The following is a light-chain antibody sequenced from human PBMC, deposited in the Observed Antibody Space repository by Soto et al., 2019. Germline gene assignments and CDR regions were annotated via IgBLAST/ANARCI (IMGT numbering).Light chain of an antibody. CDR2: AIG. Sequence: QSALTQPASVSGSPGQSITIYCTGTSSDVGNYIFVSWYQQHPVRAPKLMIYAIGKRPSGVSYRFSGSKSGNTASLAISGLQAEDEADYYCCSYAGGSTWVFGGGTKLTVL. V-gene: IGLV2-23*02. CDR1: SSDVGNYIF. J-gene: IGLJ3*02. CDR3: CSYAGGSTWV.